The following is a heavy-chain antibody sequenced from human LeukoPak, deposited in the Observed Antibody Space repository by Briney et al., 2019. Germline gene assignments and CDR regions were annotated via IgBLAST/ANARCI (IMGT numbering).Heavy chain of an antibody. V-gene: IGHV4-34*01. CDR3: ARQRGIAAAGLDY. Sequence: SETLSLTCAVYGESFSGYYWSWIRQPPGKGLEWIGEINHSGSTNYNPSLKSRVTISVDTSKNQFSLKLSSVTAADTAVYYCARQRGIAAAGLDYWGQGTLVTVSS. J-gene: IGHJ4*02. D-gene: IGHD6-13*01. CDR1: GESFSGYY. CDR2: INHSGST.